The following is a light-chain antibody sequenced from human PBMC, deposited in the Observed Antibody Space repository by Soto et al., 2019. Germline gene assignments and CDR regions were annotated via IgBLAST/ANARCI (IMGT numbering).Light chain of an antibody. V-gene: IGKV3-11*01. CDR1: QSVSSY. CDR2: DAS. J-gene: IGKJ4*01. Sequence: EIVLTQSPATLSLSPGERATLSCRASQSVSSYLAWYQQKPGQAPRLLIYDASNSTTGIPARFSGSESGTDFTLTISSLEPEDFAVYYCQQRSNWPPTFGGGTKVEIK. CDR3: QQRSNWPPT.